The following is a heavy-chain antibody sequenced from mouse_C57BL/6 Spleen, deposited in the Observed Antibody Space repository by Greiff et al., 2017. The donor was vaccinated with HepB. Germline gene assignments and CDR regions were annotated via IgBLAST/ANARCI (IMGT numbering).Heavy chain of an antibody. V-gene: IGHV1-55*01. J-gene: IGHJ3*01. CDR1: GYTFTSYW. CDR2: IYPGSGST. CDR3: ARKRYYGNYEAWFAY. D-gene: IGHD2-1*01. Sequence: VQLQQPGAELVKPGASVKMSCKASGYTFTSYWITWVKQRPGQGLEWIGDIYPGSGSTNYNAKFKSKATLTVDTSSSTAYMQLSSLTSEDSAVYYCARKRYYGNYEAWFAYWGQGTLVTVSA.